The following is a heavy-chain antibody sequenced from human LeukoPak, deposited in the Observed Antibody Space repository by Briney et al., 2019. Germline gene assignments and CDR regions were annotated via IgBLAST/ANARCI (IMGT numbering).Heavy chain of an antibody. J-gene: IGHJ5*02. CDR3: ARDIRYGDYAGWFDP. CDR2: IRYDGSNK. CDR1: GFTFSSYG. D-gene: IGHD4-17*01. Sequence: PGGSLRLSCAASGFTFSSYGMHWVRQAPGKGLEWVAFIRYDGSNKYYADSVKGRFTISRDNSKNTLYLQMNSLRAEDTAVYYCARDIRYGDYAGWFDPWGQGTLVTVSS. V-gene: IGHV3-30*02.